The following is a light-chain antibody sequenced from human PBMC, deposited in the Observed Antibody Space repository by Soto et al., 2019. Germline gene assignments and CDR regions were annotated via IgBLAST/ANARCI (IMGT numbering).Light chain of an antibody. CDR3: SSYTSSSKEV. V-gene: IGLV2-14*01. CDR1: SSDVGGYNY. Sequence: QSALTQPASVSGSPGQSITISCTGTSSDVGGYNYVSWYQQHPGKAPKLMSYDVSSRPSGVSNRFSGSKSGNTASLTISGLQAEDEADYYCSSYTSSSKEVFGTGTKLTVL. CDR2: DVS. J-gene: IGLJ1*01.